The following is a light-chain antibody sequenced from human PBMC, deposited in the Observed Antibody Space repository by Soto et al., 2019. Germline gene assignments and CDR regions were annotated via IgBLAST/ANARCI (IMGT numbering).Light chain of an antibody. Sequence: QSALTQPASVSGSPGQSITISCTGTSSYVGSYNLVSWYQQHPGKAPKLMIYEGSKRPSGISSRFSGSKSGNTASLTISGLQAEDEADFYCCSYASSGTYVFGTGTKLTVL. CDR3: CSYASSGTYV. V-gene: IGLV2-23*01. CDR2: EGS. CDR1: SSYVGSYNL. J-gene: IGLJ1*01.